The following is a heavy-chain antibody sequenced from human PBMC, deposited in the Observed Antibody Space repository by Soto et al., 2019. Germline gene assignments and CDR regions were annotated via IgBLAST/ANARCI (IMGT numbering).Heavy chain of an antibody. CDR1: GFTFSSYG. D-gene: IGHD1-7*01. CDR3: AGHPLELRDDAFDI. CDR2: ISYDGSNK. V-gene: IGHV3-30*03. J-gene: IGHJ3*02. Sequence: QVQLVESGGGVVQPGRSLRLSCAASGFTFSSYGMHWVRQAPGKGLEWVAVISYDGSNKYYADSVKGRFTISRDNSKNTLYLQMNSLRAEDTAVYYCAGHPLELRDDAFDIWGQGTMVTVPS.